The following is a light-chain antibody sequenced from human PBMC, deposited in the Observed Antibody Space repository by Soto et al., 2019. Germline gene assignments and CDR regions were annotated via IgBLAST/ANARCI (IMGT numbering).Light chain of an antibody. J-gene: IGLJ1*01. V-gene: IGLV1-44*01. CDR3: AAWDDSLNGLYV. Sequence: QSVLTQPPSASGTPGQRVTISCSGSSSNIGSNTVNWYQQLPGTAPKLLIYSNNQRPPGVPDRFSGSKSGTSASLAISGLQSEDEADYYCAAWDDSLNGLYVFGTGTKVT. CDR2: SNN. CDR1: SSNIGSNT.